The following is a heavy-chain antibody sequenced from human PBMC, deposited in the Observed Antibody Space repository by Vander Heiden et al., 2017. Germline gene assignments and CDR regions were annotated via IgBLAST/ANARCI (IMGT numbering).Heavy chain of an antibody. CDR3: ARAKLYYYDSPDY. V-gene: IGHV3-30-3*01. Sequence: QVQLVESGGGVVQPGRSLRLSCAASGFTFSSYAMHWVRQAPGKGLEWVAVISYDGSNEYYADSVKGRFTISRDNSKNTLYLQMNSLRAEDTAVYYCARAKLYYYDSPDYWGQGTLVTVSS. D-gene: IGHD3-22*01. CDR1: GFTFSSYA. J-gene: IGHJ4*02. CDR2: ISYDGSNE.